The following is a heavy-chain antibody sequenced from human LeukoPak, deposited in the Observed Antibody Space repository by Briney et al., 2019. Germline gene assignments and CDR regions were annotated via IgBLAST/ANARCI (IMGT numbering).Heavy chain of an antibody. CDR3: ARSGYGDSSGYYYGGDY. D-gene: IGHD3-22*01. V-gene: IGHV3-30-3*01. Sequence: GGSPRLSCAASGFTFSSYAMHWVRQAPGKGLEWVAVISYDGSNKYYADSVKGRFTISRDNSKNTLYLQMNSLRAEDTAVYYCARSGYGDSSGYYYGGDYWGQGTLVTVSS. CDR1: GFTFSSYA. J-gene: IGHJ4*02. CDR2: ISYDGSNK.